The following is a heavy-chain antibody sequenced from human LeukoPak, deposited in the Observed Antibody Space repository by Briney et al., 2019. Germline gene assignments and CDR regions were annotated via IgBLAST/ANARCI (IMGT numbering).Heavy chain of an antibody. Sequence: PSETLSLTCSAYGGSFGGYFWSWIRQPPGEGLEWIGEVNHSGSTNYNPSLKSRVTISVDTSKNQFSLKLSSVTAADTAVYYCARATYYYAYSGLTNPGLSDYWGQGTLVTVSS. V-gene: IGHV4-34*09. J-gene: IGHJ4*02. D-gene: IGHD3-22*01. CDR1: GGSFGGYF. CDR3: ARATYYYAYSGLTNPGLSDY. CDR2: VNHSGST.